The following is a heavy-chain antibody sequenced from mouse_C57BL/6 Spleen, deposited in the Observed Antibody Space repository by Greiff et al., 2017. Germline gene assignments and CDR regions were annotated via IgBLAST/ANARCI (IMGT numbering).Heavy chain of an antibody. J-gene: IGHJ1*03. CDR2: IYPGSGST. CDR1: GYTFTSYW. CDR3: ARVPQDYWYFGG. Sequence: VQLQQPGAELVKPGASVKMSCKASGYTFTSYWITWVKQRPGQGLEWIGDIYPGSGSTNYNEKFKSKATLTVDTSSSTAYMQLSSLTSEDAAVYYCARVPQDYWYFGGWGTGTTVTASS. V-gene: IGHV1-55*01.